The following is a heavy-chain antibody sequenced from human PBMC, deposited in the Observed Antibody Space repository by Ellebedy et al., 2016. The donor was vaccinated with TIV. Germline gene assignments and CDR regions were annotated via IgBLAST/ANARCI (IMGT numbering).Heavy chain of an antibody. CDR1: GFPFSNYN. D-gene: IGHD1-26*01. CDR2: VNSVSTYM. CDR3: ARDRIVGATSYGY. V-gene: IGHV3-21*01. J-gene: IGHJ4*02. Sequence: GESLKISCAVSGFPFSNYNMNWIRQAPGKGLEWVSSVNSVSTYMFYADSVKGRFTVSRDNAKNSLYLQMNNLRAEDTAVYYCARDRIVGATSYGYWGQGALVTVSS.